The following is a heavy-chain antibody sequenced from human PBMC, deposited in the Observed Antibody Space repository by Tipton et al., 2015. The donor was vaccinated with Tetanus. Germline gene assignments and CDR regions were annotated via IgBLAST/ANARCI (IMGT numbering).Heavy chain of an antibody. CDR1: GFTFGIYA. Sequence: PLRLSCAGSGFTFGIYAMSWVRQAPGKGLEWVSAISGGGDRTFYEDSVKGRFTISRDNSEKTLSLQMNSLRAEDTAIYYCAKDLGDVFQGAFDVWGPGTTVTVSS. V-gene: IGHV3-23*02. CDR3: AKDLGDVFQGAFDV. CDR2: ISGGGDRT. D-gene: IGHD3-16*01. J-gene: IGHJ3*01.